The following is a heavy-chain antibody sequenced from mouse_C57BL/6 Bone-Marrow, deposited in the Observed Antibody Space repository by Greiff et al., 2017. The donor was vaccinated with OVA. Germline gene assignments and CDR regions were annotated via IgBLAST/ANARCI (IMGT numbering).Heavy chain of an antibody. D-gene: IGHD2-1*01. Sequence: QVQLQQPGTELVKPGASVKLSCKASGYTFTSYWMHWVKQRPGQGLEWIGNINPSNGGTNYNEKFKSKATLTVDKSSSTAYMQLSSLTSEDSAVYYVARNDYGNGYYFDYWGQGTTLTVSS. CDR3: ARNDYGNGYYFDY. J-gene: IGHJ2*01. CDR1: GYTFTSYW. V-gene: IGHV1-53*01. CDR2: INPSNGGT.